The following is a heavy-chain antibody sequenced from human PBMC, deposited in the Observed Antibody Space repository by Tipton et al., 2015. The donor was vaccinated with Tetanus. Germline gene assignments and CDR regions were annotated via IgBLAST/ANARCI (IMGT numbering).Heavy chain of an antibody. Sequence: TLSLTCTVSGGSISSYYWSWIRQPPGKGLEWIGHIYYSGSTNYNPSLKSRVTISVDTSKNQFSLKLSSVTAADTAVYYCARHNRVLWCGELSDAFDIWGQGTMVTVSS. D-gene: IGHD3-10*01. J-gene: IGHJ3*02. CDR3: ARHNRVLWCGELSDAFDI. CDR2: IYYSGST. V-gene: IGHV4-59*08. CDR1: GGSISSYY.